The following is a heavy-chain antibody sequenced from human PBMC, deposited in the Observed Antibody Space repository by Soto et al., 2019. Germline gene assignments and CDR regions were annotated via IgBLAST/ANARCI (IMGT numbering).Heavy chain of an antibody. CDR2: ISGSSGYT. J-gene: IGHJ6*02. D-gene: IGHD3-10*01. Sequence: QVQLVESGGGLVKPGGSLRLSCAASGFSFSDSYMSWVRQAPGKGLEWVAYISGSSGYTGYADSVKGRFTISRDNAKNSLYLQMNSLRVEDTAVYYCASDRGGYGPPDVCGQGTTVTVSS. V-gene: IGHV3-11*06. CDR1: GFSFSDSY. CDR3: ASDRGGYGPPDV.